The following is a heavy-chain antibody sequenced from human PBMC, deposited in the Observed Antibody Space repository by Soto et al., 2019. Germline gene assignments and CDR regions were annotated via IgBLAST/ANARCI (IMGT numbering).Heavy chain of an antibody. V-gene: IGHV3-7*01. D-gene: IGHD5-12*01. CDR1: GFTFSSYW. CDR2: IKQDGSEK. J-gene: IGHJ4*02. Sequence: GGSLRLSCAASGFTFSSYWMSWVRQAPGKGLEWVANIKQDGSEKYYVDSVKGRFTISRDNAKNSLYLQMNSLRAEDTAVYYCARDLVSLGIVATNCFDYWGQGTLVTVSS. CDR3: ARDLVSLGIVATNCFDY.